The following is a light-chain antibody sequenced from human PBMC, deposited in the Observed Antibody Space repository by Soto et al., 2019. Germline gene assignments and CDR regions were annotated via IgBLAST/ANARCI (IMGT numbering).Light chain of an antibody. CDR2: AAS. CDR1: QGISRY. CDR3: QQLNTYPVT. V-gene: IGKV1-9*01. J-gene: IGKJ4*01. Sequence: DIQMNQSPSTLSASVGDRVTITCRASQGISRYLSWYQQKPGRAPKLLISAASTLQSGVPARFSGSGSGTDFTLSITSLQPEDFATDYCQQLNTYPVTFGGGTKVDIK.